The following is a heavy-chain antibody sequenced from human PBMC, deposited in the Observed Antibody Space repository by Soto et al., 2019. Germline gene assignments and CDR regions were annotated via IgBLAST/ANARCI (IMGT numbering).Heavy chain of an antibody. J-gene: IGHJ4*02. CDR2: ISSSGRTI. CDR3: ARDHGGNSVYFDY. V-gene: IGHV3-48*03. CDR1: GFTFSSYE. D-gene: IGHD2-21*02. Sequence: QPGGSLRLSCAASGFTFSSYEMNWVRQAPGKGLEWVSDISSSGRTINYADSVKGRITISRDNARNSLYLQMNSLRAEDTAVYYCARDHGGNSVYFDYWGQGTLVTVSS.